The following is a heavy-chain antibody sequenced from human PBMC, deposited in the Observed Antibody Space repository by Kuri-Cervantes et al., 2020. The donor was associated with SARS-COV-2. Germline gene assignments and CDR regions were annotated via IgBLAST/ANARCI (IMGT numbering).Heavy chain of an antibody. J-gene: IGHJ3*02. CDR2: ISSTSTYI. CDR1: GFTFSSYS. V-gene: IGHV3-21*01. CDR3: ARDRCYGGSYPCVFDI. Sequence: GGSLRLSCTASGFTFSSYSMNWVRQAPGKGLEWVSAISSTSTYINYVDSVKGRFTISRDDAKNSLYLQMSSLRAEDTAVYYCARDRCYGGSYPCVFDIWGQGTMVTVSS. D-gene: IGHD1-26*01.